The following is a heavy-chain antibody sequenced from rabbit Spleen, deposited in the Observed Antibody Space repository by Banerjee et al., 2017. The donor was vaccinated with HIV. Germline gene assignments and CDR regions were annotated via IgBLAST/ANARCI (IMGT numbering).Heavy chain of an antibody. CDR2: IDSGSSGFT. V-gene: IGHV1S40*01. CDR3: ARDSASSFSSYGMDL. CDR1: GVSFSSNYY. D-gene: IGHD8-1*01. J-gene: IGHJ6*01. Sequence: QSLEESGGGLVKPGASLTLTCTPSGVSFSSNYYMCWVRQAPGKGLEWIACIDSGSSGFTYFASWAKGRFTISKTSSTTVTLQMTSLTAADTATYFCARDSASSFSSYGMDLWGPGTLVTVS.